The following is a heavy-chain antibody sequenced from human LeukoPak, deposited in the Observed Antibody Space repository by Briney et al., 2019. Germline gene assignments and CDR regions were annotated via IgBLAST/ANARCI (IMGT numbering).Heavy chain of an antibody. CDR3: AKDGNFGWELLYYFDY. CDR2: LSYDGSNK. CDR1: GFTFSSYG. J-gene: IGHJ4*02. V-gene: IGHV3-30*18. Sequence: PGGSLRPSCAASGFTFSSYGMHWVRQAPGKGLEWVAVLSYDGSNKYYADSVKGRFTISRDNSKNTLYLQMNSLRAEDTAVYYCAKDGNFGWELLYYFDYWGQGTLVTVSS. D-gene: IGHD1-26*01.